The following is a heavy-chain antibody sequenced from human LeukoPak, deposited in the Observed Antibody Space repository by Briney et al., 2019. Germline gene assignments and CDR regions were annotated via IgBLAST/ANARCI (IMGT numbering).Heavy chain of an antibody. J-gene: IGHJ4*02. D-gene: IGHD3-9*01. CDR2: ISNTGTTI. V-gene: IGHV3-11*04. CDR3: AKDPKSTYYDILTGYPYYFDY. Sequence: GGSLRLSCSASGFTFSDYYMSWIRQAPGKGLEWISYISNTGTTIYYADSVKGRFTISRDNAKNSLYLQMNSLRAEDTAVYYCAKDPKSTYYDILTGYPYYFDYWGQGTLVTVSS. CDR1: GFTFSDYY.